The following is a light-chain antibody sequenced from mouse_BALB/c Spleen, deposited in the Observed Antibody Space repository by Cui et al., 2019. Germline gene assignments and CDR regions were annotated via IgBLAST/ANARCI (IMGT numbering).Light chain of an antibody. CDR2: DTS. J-gene: IGKJ2*01. V-gene: IGKV4-55*01. CDR1: SSVSY. Sequence: QIVPYQSPAITSASPGEKVTMTCSASSSVSYMYWYQQKPGSSPRLLIYDTSNLTSGVPVRFSGSGSGTSYSLTISRMEAEDAATYYCQQWSSYPPTFGGGTKLEIK. CDR3: QQWSSYPPT.